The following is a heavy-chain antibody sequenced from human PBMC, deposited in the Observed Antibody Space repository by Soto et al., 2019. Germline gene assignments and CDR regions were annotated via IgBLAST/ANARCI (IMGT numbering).Heavy chain of an antibody. CDR2: IVVGSGNT. CDR1: GFTFTRSA. J-gene: IGHJ4*02. Sequence: SVKVSFKASGFTFTRSAVQWVRQARGQRLEWIGWIVVGSGNTNYAQKFQERVTITRDMSTSTAYMELSSLRSEDTAVYYCAARAAAGSPFDYWGQGTLVTVSS. CDR3: AARAAAGSPFDY. V-gene: IGHV1-58*01. D-gene: IGHD6-13*01.